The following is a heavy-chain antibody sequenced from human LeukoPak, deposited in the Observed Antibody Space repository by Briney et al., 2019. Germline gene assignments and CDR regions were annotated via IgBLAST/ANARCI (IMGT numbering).Heavy chain of an antibody. J-gene: IGHJ1*01. CDR2: ISYDGSNK. CDR3: AKDQNYGDPPALYFQH. CDR1: GFTFSSYG. V-gene: IGHV3-30*18. Sequence: GGSLRLSCAASGFTFSSYGMHWVCQAPGKGLEWVAVISYDGSNKYYADSVKGRFTISRDNSKNTLYLQMNSLRAEDTAVYYCAKDQNYGDPPALYFQHWGQGTLVTVSS. D-gene: IGHD4-17*01.